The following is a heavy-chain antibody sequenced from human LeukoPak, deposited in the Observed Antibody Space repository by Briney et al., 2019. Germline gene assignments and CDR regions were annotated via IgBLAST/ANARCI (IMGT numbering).Heavy chain of an antibody. Sequence: ASVKVSCKVSGYTLTELSMHWVRQAPGKGLEWMGGFDPEDGETIYAQKFQGRVTMTEDTSTDTAYMELSSLRSEDTAVYYCATARDSGSYSPPDYWGQGTLVTVSS. CDR1: GYTLTELS. J-gene: IGHJ4*02. CDR3: ATARDSGSYSPPDY. V-gene: IGHV1-24*01. D-gene: IGHD1-26*01. CDR2: FDPEDGET.